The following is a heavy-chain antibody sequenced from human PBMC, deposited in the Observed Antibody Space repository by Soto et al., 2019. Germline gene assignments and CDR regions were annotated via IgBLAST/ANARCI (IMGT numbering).Heavy chain of an antibody. J-gene: IGHJ5*02. CDR2: IYYSGST. D-gene: IGHD3-10*01. V-gene: IGHV4-59*01. CDR3: ARYGSGSSVWFDP. CDR1: GGSMSSYY. Sequence: QVQLQESGPGLVKPSETLSLTCTVSGGSMSSYYWSWIRQPPGKGLEWIGYIYYSGSTIYNPSLKSRVTISVDTSKNQFSLKLSSVTAADTPVYYCARYGSGSSVWFDPWGQGTLVTVSS.